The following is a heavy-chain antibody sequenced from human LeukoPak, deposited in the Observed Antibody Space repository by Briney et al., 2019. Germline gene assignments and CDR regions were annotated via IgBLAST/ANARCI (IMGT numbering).Heavy chain of an antibody. CDR1: GFSFSPSA. D-gene: IGHD5-24*01. Sequence: PGVSVRLLCAASGFSFSPSAFHWLRQATGKGLEWVAFIWLDGNNEYADSVRERLTIARDNSKNTLYLQINSLRPDETAIYDCARDGGRWHLDFWGQGALVTVSS. CDR2: IWLDGNNE. J-gene: IGHJ4*02. CDR3: ARDGGRWHLDF. V-gene: IGHV3-30*02.